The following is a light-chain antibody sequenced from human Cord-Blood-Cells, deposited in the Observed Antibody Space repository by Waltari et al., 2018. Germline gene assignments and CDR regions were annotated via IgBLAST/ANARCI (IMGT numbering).Light chain of an antibody. V-gene: IGKV3-11*01. CDR2: DAS. J-gene: IGKJ3*01. CDR1: QSVSSY. CDR3: QQRSNWIFT. Sequence: EIVLTQSPATLSLSPGERATLSCMASQSVSSYLAWYQQKPGQAPRLLIYDASNRATGIPARFSGSGSGTDFTLTISSQEPEDFAVYYCQQRSNWIFTFGPGTKVDIK.